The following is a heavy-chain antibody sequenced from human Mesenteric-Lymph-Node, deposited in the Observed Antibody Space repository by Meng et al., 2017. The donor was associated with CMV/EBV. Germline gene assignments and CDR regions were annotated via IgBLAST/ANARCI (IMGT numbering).Heavy chain of an antibody. V-gene: IGHV2-5*01. CDR1: GFSLSTSGVG. CDR2: IYWNDDK. J-gene: IGHJ4*02. D-gene: IGHD1-14*01. CDR3: ARQPEGDYFDY. Sequence: SGPTLVKPTQTLTLTCTFSGFSLSTSGVGVGWIRQPPGKALEWLALIYWNDDKRYSPPLKSRLTITKDTSKNQVVLTMTNMDPVDTATYYCARQPEGDYFDYWGQGTLVTVSS.